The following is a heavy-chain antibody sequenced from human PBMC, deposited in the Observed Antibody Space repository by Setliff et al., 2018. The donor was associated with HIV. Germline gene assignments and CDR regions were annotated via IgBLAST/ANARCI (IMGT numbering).Heavy chain of an antibody. Sequence: PGGSLRLSCAASGFTFSPYWMHWVRQAPGKGLVWVSAIGTGGDTYYADSVKGRFTISRDNLKKRVYLQMSSLRAEDTAVYFCARDTGQLVYYFDSWGQGTLVTVSS. V-gene: IGHV3-53*05. CDR3: ARDTGQLVYYFDS. CDR1: GFTFSPYW. D-gene: IGHD6-6*01. CDR2: IGTGGDT. J-gene: IGHJ4*02.